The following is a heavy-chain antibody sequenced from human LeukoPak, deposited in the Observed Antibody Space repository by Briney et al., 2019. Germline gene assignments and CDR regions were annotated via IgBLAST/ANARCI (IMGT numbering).Heavy chain of an antibody. CDR1: GFPLSSYW. J-gene: IGHJ4*02. CDR2: INSGGSGT. D-gene: IGHD3-10*01. CDR3: ARASGRYYGSGSYSLDY. Sequence: GGSLRLSCAASGFPLSSYWMHWVRQTAGKGLVWVSRINSGGSGTSYADSVKGRFTISRDNSKNTLYLQMNSLRAEDTAVYYCARASGRYYGSGSYSLDYWGQGTLVTVSS. V-gene: IGHV3-74*01.